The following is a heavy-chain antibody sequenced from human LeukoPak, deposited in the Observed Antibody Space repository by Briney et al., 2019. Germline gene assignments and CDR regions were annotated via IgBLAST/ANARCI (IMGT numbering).Heavy chain of an antibody. Sequence: PGGSLRLSCAASGFTFSSYAMSWVRQAPGKGLEWVSAISGSGGSTYYADSVKGRFTISRDNAKNSLYLQMNSLRAEDTALYYCAKSGELLRLTENFDYWGQGTLVTVSS. J-gene: IGHJ4*02. V-gene: IGHV3-23*01. CDR3: AKSGELLRLTENFDY. CDR1: GFTFSSYA. D-gene: IGHD2-15*01. CDR2: ISGSGGST.